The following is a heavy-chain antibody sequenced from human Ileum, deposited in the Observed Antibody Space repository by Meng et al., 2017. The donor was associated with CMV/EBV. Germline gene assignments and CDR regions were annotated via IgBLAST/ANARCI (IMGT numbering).Heavy chain of an antibody. CDR3: ARDTPHNAFEP. CDR2: IDNEGSGA. Sequence: LSFVSSGFAFNNYWIPWVRHPPGGGLVWLSRIDNEGSGAIYADSVRGRFTVSRDNARNTVYLQMNNLRDEDTAVYYCARDTPHNAFEPWGHGTLVTVSS. V-gene: IGHV3-74*01. CDR1: GFAFNNYW. D-gene: IGHD2-15*01. J-gene: IGHJ5*02.